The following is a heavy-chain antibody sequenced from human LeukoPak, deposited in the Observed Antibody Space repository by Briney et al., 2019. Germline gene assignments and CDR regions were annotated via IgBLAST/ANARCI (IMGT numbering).Heavy chain of an antibody. V-gene: IGHV3-23*01. CDR2: VSGSGGDT. CDR3: ATTLNTGFFQS. CDR1: GFTFSTYA. Sequence: GGPLRLSCAPSGFTFSTYAMHWVRQPPGKGLEGVSSVSGSGGDTYYADSVTGRFTISRDNSKNTLYVLLNSLRAEDTAVYYCATTLNTGFFQSWGRGTLVTVSS. D-gene: IGHD5-18*01. J-gene: IGHJ5*01.